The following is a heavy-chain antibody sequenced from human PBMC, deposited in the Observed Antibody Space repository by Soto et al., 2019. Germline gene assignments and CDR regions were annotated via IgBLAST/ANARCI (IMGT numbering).Heavy chain of an antibody. J-gene: IGHJ6*02. V-gene: IGHV3-9*01. D-gene: IGHD2-8*01. CDR1: GFTFDDYA. Sequence: EVQLVESGGGLVQPGRSLRLSCAASGFTFDDYAMHWVRQAPGKGLEWVSGISWNSGSIGYADSVKGRFTISRDNAKNSLYLQMNSLRAEDTALYYCAKDISVYAHPGAEDYYGMDVWGQGTTVTVSS. CDR3: AKDISVYAHPGAEDYYGMDV. CDR2: ISWNSGSI.